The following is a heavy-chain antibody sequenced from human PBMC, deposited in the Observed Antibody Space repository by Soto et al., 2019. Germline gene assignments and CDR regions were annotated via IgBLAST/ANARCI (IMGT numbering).Heavy chain of an antibody. J-gene: IGHJ4*02. CDR3: ARDPPGNYPWYFDY. CDR1: GFTFSGYG. CDR2: IWYDGSNK. D-gene: IGHD1-7*01. V-gene: IGHV3-33*01. Sequence: QVQLVESGGGVVQPGRSLRLSCAASGFTFSGYGMHWVRQAPGKGLESVAVIWYDGSNKYYADSVKGRFTISRDNSKNTLYLQMNSLRAEDTAVYYCARDPPGNYPWYFDYWGQGTLVTVSS.